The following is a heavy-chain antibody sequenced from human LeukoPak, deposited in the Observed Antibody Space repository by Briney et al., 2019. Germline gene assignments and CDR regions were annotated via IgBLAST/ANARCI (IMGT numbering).Heavy chain of an antibody. J-gene: IGHJ4*02. Sequence: SETLSLTCTVSGGSIGSHYWTWIRQTPGKGLEWIGYVYDIGSTKYNPSLKRRVTISVDTSKNQFSLRLSSVTAADTAVYYCARGGVLKSVDYWGQGTLVAVSS. CDR3: ARGGVLKSVDY. D-gene: IGHD3-16*01. V-gene: IGHV4-59*11. CDR1: GGSIGSHY. CDR2: VYDIGST.